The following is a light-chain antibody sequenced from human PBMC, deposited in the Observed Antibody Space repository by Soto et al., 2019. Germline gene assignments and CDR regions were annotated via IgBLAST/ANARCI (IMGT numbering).Light chain of an antibody. CDR3: QQYGTSPWT. CDR1: QSVSNNY. V-gene: IGKV3-20*01. CDR2: GAS. J-gene: IGKJ1*01. Sequence: EIVLTQSPGTLSLSPGEGATLSCRASQSVSNNYLAWYQQKPGQAPSLLIYGASSRATDIPDRFSGSGSGTDFTLTISRLEPEDFAVYYCQQYGTSPWTFGQGTKVEIK.